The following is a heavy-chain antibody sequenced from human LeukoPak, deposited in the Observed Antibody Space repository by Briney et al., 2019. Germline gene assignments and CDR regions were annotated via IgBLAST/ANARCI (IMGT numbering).Heavy chain of an antibody. CDR3: ARPSIAAAGNIDY. CDR2: IKQDGSEK. J-gene: IGHJ4*02. V-gene: IGHV3-7*01. CDR1: GFTFSSYW. Sequence: GGSLRLSCAASGFTFSSYWMSWVRQAPGKGLEWVANIKQDGSEKYYVDSVKGRFTISRDNARTSLYLQMNSLKAEDTAVYYCARPSIAAAGNIDYWGQGTLVTVSS. D-gene: IGHD6-13*01.